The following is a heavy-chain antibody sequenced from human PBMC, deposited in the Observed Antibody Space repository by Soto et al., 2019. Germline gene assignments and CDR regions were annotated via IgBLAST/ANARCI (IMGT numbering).Heavy chain of an antibody. D-gene: IGHD7-27*01. CDR3: ARRTGHNSGWFDP. CDR2: IYYSGTT. V-gene: IGHV4-59*01. Sequence: QVQLQESGPGLVKPSESLSLTCTVSGGSISGYYWSWFRQPPGQGLEWIGHIYYSGTTYYNPSLTSRVSISVDTSTNQFSLKVPSVPAADTAVYYCARRTGHNSGWFDPWGQGTLVTVSS. CDR1: GGSISGYY. J-gene: IGHJ5*02.